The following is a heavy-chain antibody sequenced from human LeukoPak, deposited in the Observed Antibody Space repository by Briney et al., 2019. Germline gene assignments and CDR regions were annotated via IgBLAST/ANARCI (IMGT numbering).Heavy chain of an antibody. CDR3: VKEGVEYSYSYGDY. Sequence: GKSLRLSCAASGFSFNNHAMYWVRQAPGKGLEWVALISYDGGDKYYAESMKGRITISRDNAENTLYLQMNNLRPDDTAFYFCVKEGVEYSYSYGDYWGQGALVTVSS. CDR1: GFSFNNHA. CDR2: ISYDGGDK. D-gene: IGHD3-16*01. J-gene: IGHJ4*02. V-gene: IGHV3-30*18.